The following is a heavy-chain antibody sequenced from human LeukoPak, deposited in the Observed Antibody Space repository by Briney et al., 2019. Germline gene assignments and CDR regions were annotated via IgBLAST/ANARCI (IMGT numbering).Heavy chain of an antibody. CDR2: IYYSGST. J-gene: IGHJ3*02. CDR3: ARTEDYGDYGDAFDI. D-gene: IGHD4-17*01. Sequence: SETLSLTCTVSGGSISSYYWSWIRQPPGKGLKWIGYIYYSGSTNYNPSLKSRVTISVDTSKNQFSLKLSSVTAADTAVYYCARTEDYGDYGDAFDIWGQGTMVTVSS. V-gene: IGHV4-59*01. CDR1: GGSISSYY.